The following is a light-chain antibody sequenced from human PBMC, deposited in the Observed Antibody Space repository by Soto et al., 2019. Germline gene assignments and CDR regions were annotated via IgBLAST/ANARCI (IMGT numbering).Light chain of an antibody. J-gene: IGLJ2*01. CDR3: SSFTSTYTRV. CDR1: SSDVGAYDY. CDR2: DVS. Sequence: QSALTQPASVSGSPGQSITISCTGTSSDVGAYDYVSWYQQHPGKAPKLMIFDVSNRPSGVSDRFSASKSGNTASLTISGLQAEDEADYYCSSFTSTYTRVFGGGTKLTVL. V-gene: IGLV2-14*03.